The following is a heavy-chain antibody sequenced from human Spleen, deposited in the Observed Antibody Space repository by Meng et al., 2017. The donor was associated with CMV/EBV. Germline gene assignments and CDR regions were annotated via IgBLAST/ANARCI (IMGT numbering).Heavy chain of an antibody. V-gene: IGHV3-23*01. J-gene: IGHJ3*02. CDR1: ALTFSFYG. CDR2: ISGSGGST. D-gene: IGHD3-10*01. Sequence: GESLKISCQASALTFSFYGMIWVRQAPGKGLEWVSAISGSGGSTYYADFVKGRFTISRDNTNNTLYLQMNGLRVEDTAVYYCAREPGRGSFDMWGQGTMVTVSS. CDR3: AREPGRGSFDM.